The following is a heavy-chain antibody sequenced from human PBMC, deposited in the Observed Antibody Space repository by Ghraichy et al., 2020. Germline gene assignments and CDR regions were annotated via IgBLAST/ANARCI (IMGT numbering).Heavy chain of an antibody. D-gene: IGHD2-2*02. CDR3: ARDLHHCSSTSCYTGWFDP. J-gene: IGHJ5*02. CDR2: INPNSGGT. Sequence: ASVKVSCKASGYTFTGYYMHWVRQAPGQGLEWMGWINPNSGGTNYAQKFQGRVTMTRDTSISTAYMELSRLRSDDTAVYYCARDLHHCSSTSCYTGWFDPWGQGTLVTVSS. V-gene: IGHV1-2*02. CDR1: GYTFTGYY.